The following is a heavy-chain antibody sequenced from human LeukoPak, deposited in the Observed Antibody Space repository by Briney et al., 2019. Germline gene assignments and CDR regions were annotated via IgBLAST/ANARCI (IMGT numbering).Heavy chain of an antibody. CDR2: ISGSGGST. Sequence: PGGSLRLSCAASGFTFSSYAMSWVRQAPEKGLEWVSAISGSGGSTYYADSVKGRFTISRDNSKNTLYLQMNSLRAGDTAVYYCAKDGTFYYDTSSHRSTFEIWGRGTMVTVSS. V-gene: IGHV3-23*01. CDR3: AKDGTFYYDTSSHRSTFEI. CDR1: GFTFSSYA. J-gene: IGHJ3*02. D-gene: IGHD3-22*01.